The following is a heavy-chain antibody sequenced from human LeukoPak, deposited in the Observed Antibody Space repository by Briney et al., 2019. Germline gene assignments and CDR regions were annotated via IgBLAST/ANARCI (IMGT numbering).Heavy chain of an antibody. CDR2: IRSKANGATT. J-gene: IGHJ3*01. V-gene: IGHV3-49*03. CDR3: AAPSNWGRYGTFDV. CDR1: GFNFGDNS. D-gene: IGHD7-27*01. Sequence: GGSLRLSCTGSGFNFGDNSVGWFSQAPGKGLEWVGFIRSKANGATTEYAASVKGGITISRDDSKSIAYLHMNSLKTEDTAVYYCAAPSNWGRYGTFDVWGQGAMVTVSS.